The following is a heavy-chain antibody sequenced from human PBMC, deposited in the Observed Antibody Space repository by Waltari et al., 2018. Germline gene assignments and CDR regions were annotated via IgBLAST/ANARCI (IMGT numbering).Heavy chain of an antibody. CDR3: ARGGTEGGTTSDFDY. CDR2: IDPGDSDT. CDR1: GSSFSTYW. J-gene: IGHJ4*02. D-gene: IGHD1-26*01. Sequence: VQLVQSGAAVKKPGDPLKLPCTASGSSFSTYWLGCVPPVSGKGLEWMGLIDPGDSDTRYSPSFQGQVTISAVKSISTAYLQWRSLKASDTAMYYCARGGTEGGTTSDFDYWGQGTLVTVSS. V-gene: IGHV5-51*03.